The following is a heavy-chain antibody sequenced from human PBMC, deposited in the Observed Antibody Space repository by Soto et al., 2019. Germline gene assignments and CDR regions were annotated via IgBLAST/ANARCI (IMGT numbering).Heavy chain of an antibody. J-gene: IGHJ4*02. Sequence: GGSLRLSCAASGFTFSDYYMSWIRQAPGKGLEWVSYISSSSSYTNYADSVKGRFTISRDNAKNSLYLQMNSLRAEDTAVYYCARYLHYYDSSGYADYWGKGPLVTVSS. CDR3: ARYLHYYDSSGYADY. V-gene: IGHV3-11*06. D-gene: IGHD3-22*01. CDR2: ISSSSSYT. CDR1: GFTFSDYY.